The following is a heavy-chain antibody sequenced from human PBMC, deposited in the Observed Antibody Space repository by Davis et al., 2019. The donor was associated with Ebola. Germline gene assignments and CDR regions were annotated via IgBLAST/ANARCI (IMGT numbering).Heavy chain of an antibody. CDR2: INPNSGGT. CDR3: ARVLGYYSGYDYSHYYYYGMDV. Sequence: ASVKVSYKASGYTFTGYYMHWVRQAPGQGLEWMGWINPNSGGTNYAQKFQGWVTMTRDTSISTAYMELSRLRSDDTAVYYCARVLGYYSGYDYSHYYYYGMDVWGQGTTVTVSS. CDR1: GYTFTGYY. D-gene: IGHD5-12*01. J-gene: IGHJ6*02. V-gene: IGHV1-2*04.